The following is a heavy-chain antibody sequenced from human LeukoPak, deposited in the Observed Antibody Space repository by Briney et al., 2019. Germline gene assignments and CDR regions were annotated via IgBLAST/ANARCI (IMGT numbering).Heavy chain of an antibody. J-gene: IGHJ5*02. D-gene: IGHD2-15*01. CDR1: GGTFSSYA. CDR2: IIPYSGTA. V-gene: IGHV1-69*05. Sequence: SVKLSCNSSGGTFSSYANSWVRHPQGQGLELMGVIIPYSGTANYAQKFKSRVTITTHESTSTANMALSRLRSEDTAVYYCAISGYSSGDSCYRFRVDWFDDWGQGTLVTVSS. CDR3: AISGYSSGDSCYRFRVDWFDD.